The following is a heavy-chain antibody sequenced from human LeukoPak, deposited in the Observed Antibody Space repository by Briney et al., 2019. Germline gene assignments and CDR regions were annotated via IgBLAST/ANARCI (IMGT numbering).Heavy chain of an antibody. D-gene: IGHD5-12*01. V-gene: IGHV4-34*01. Sequence: SETLSLTCAVYGGSFSGYYWSWIRQPPGKGLEWIGEINHSGSTSYNPSLKSRVTISVDTSKNQFSLKLSSVTAADTAVYYCARGGSGYDPIPHFDYWGQGTLVTVSS. J-gene: IGHJ4*02. CDR2: INHSGST. CDR3: ARGGSGYDPIPHFDY. CDR1: GGSFSGYY.